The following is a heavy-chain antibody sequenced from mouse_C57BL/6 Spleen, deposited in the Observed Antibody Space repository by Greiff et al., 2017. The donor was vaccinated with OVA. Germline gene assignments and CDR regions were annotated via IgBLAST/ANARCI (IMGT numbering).Heavy chain of an antibody. CDR3: ARRRYYYGSSYWYFDV. CDR2: INPNNGGT. CDR1: GYTFTDYY. D-gene: IGHD1-1*01. Sequence: EVQLQQSGPELVKPGASVKISCKASGYTFTDYYMNWVKQSHGKSLEWIGDINPNNGGTSYNQKFKGKATLTVDKSSSTAYMELRSLTSEDSAVYYCARRRYYYGSSYWYFDVWGTGTTVTVSS. V-gene: IGHV1-26*01. J-gene: IGHJ1*03.